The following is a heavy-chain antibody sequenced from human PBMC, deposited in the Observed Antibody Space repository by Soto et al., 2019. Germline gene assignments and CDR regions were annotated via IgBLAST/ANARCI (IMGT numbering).Heavy chain of an antibody. CDR2: ISSSSSYI. CDR1: GFTFSSYS. D-gene: IGHD2-2*02. Sequence: EVQLVESGGGLVKPGGSLRLSCAASGFTFSSYSMNWVRQAPGKGLEWVSSISSSSSYIYYADSVKGRFIISRDNAKNSLYLQMNSLRAEDTAVYYCPRGRVVVPAAIGYYYYGMDVWGQGTTVTVSS. J-gene: IGHJ6*02. CDR3: PRGRVVVPAAIGYYYYGMDV. V-gene: IGHV3-21*01.